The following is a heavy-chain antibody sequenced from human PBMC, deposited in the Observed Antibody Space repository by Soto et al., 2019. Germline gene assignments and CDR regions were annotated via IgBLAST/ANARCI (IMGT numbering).Heavy chain of an antibody. V-gene: IGHV4-61*01. Sequence: SETLSLTCTVPGGSVSSGSYYWSWIRQPPGKGLEWIGYIYYSGSTNYNPSLKSRVTISVDTSKNQFSLKLSSVTAADTAVYYCARDRGWSGYYSYYYYYGMDVWGQGTTVTVSS. D-gene: IGHD3-3*01. J-gene: IGHJ6*02. CDR3: ARDRGWSGYYSYYYYYGMDV. CDR1: GGSVSSGSYY. CDR2: IYYSGST.